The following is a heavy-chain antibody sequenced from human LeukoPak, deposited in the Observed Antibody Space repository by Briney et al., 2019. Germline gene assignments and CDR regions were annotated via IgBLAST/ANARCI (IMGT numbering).Heavy chain of an antibody. V-gene: IGHV3-15*01. CDR1: EFTFSSHD. D-gene: IGHD1-1*01. CDR2: VNSKADGGTT. Sequence: GGSLRLSCAASEFTFSSHDMRWVRQAPGKGLEWVGHVNSKADGGTTDYAAPVKGRFTISRDDSSDTLHLQMNSLEAEDTAVYYCTARTTGAPFWGQGAPVTVSS. J-gene: IGHJ4*02. CDR3: TARTTGAPF.